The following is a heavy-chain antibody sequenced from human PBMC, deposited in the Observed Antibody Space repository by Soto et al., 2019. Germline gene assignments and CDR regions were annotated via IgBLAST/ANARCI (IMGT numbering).Heavy chain of an antibody. J-gene: IGHJ4*02. V-gene: IGHV4-59*08. CDR2: IYYSGST. D-gene: IGHD1-26*01. CDR1: GGSISSYY. CDR3: ARLEWELLYGFDY. Sequence: SETLSLTCTVSGGSISSYYWSWIRQPPGKGLEWIGYIYYSGSTNYNPSLKSRVTISVDTSKNQFSLKLSSVTAADTAVYYCARLEWELLYGFDYWGQGTLVTVSS.